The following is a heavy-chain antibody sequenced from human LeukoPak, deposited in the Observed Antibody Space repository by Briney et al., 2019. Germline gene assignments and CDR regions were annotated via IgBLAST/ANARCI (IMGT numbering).Heavy chain of an antibody. CDR1: GFSVNDNY. D-gene: IGHD4-17*01. V-gene: IGHV3-53*01. CDR2: MFPDGRT. J-gene: IGHJ4*02. CDR3: ARTNPVYGDYDY. Sequence: PGGSLRLSCAVSGFSVNDNYMSWVRQAPGKGLQWVSVMFPDGRTYYADSVKGRFTIPRDLAGNTLLLQMHSLRADDTAVHYCARTNPVYGDYDYWGQGTLVTVSS.